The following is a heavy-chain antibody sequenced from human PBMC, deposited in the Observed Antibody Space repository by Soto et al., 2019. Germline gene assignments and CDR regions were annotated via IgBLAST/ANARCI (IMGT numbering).Heavy chain of an antibody. CDR2: IHPGGQTI. Sequence: GGSLRLSCAASGFTFSSSEMYWVRQAPGKGLEWISYIHPGGQTIFYAESVKGRFTISRDNAKHSVYLQMNSLRAEDTAVYYCARRGSRWGRGTKVTVSS. J-gene: IGHJ3*01. CDR1: GFTFSSSE. D-gene: IGHD2-15*01. CDR3: ARRGSR. V-gene: IGHV3-48*03.